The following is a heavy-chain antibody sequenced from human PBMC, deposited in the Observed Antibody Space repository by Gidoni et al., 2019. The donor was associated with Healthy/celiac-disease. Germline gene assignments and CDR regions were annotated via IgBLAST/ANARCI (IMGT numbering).Heavy chain of an antibody. J-gene: IGHJ5*02. CDR2: ISGSGGST. V-gene: IGHV3-23*01. CDR1: GFPFSSYA. Sequence: EVQLLESVGGLVQPCGSLRLCCAASGFPFSSYARIWVRQAQGKGLEWVSAISGSGGSTDYADSVKGRFTISRDKSKNTLYLQMNSLRAEDTAVYYCAKDTYDFWTLNWFDPWGQGTLVTVSS. D-gene: IGHD3-3*01. CDR3: AKDTYDFWTLNWFDP.